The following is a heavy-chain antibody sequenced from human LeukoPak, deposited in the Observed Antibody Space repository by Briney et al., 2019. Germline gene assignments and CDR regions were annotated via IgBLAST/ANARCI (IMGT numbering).Heavy chain of an antibody. CDR1: GGAFSGYA. V-gene: IGHV1-69*13. Sequence: GASVKVSCKASGGAFSGYALSWVRQAPGQGLEWMGGIVPLFDTAHYAQSFQGRVTITADESTNTAYMELSSLRYEDTAVYYCARSPRPPYCASTTCHGACFDYWGQGTLVTVSS. J-gene: IGHJ4*02. CDR3: ARSPRPPYCASTTCHGACFDY. D-gene: IGHD2-2*01. CDR2: IVPLFDTA.